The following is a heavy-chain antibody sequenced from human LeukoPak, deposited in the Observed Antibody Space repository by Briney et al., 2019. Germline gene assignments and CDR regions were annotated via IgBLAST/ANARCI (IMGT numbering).Heavy chain of an antibody. CDR3: TSPAHDFDFWSGYYSV. D-gene: IGHD3-3*01. J-gene: IGHJ4*01. Sequence: GGSLRLFCAASGFTFSNAWMSWVRQAPGKGLEWVGRIKSKTDGGTTDYAAPVKGRFTISRDDSKDTAYLQMHSLKPEDTAVYHCTSPAHDFDFWSGYYSVWGRGAQVTVSS. CDR2: IKSKTDGGTT. V-gene: IGHV3-15*05. CDR1: GFTFSNAW.